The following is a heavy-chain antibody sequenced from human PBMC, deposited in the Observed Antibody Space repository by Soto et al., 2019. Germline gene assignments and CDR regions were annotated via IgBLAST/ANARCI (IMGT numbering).Heavy chain of an antibody. CDR2: IIPIFGTA. J-gene: IGHJ4*02. D-gene: IGHD1-26*01. Sequence: GASVKVSCKASGGTFSSYAISWVRQAPGQGLEWMGGIIPIFGTANYAQKFQGRVTITADESTSTAYMGLSSLRSEDTAVYYCAISGSPQPVEYYFDYWGQGTLVTVSS. V-gene: IGHV1-69*13. CDR1: GGTFSSYA. CDR3: AISGSPQPVEYYFDY.